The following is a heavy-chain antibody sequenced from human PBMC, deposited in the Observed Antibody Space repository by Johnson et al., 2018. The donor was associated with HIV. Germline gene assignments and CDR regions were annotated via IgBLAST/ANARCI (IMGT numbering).Heavy chain of an antibody. D-gene: IGHD3-10*01. CDR2: ISYDGSNK. CDR1: GFTFSTHW. CDR3: ARDSGVDAFDI. Sequence: QVQLVESGGGVVQPGRSLRLSCAASGFTFSTHWMTWVRQAPGKGLEWVAVISYDGSNKYYADSVKGRFTISRANSKNTLYLQMNSLRAEDTAVYYCARDSGVDAFDIWGQGTMVTVSS. V-gene: IGHV3-30*03. J-gene: IGHJ3*02.